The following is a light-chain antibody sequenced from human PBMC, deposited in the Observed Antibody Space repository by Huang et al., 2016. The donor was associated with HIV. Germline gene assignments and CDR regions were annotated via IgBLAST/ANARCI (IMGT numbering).Light chain of an antibody. J-gene: IGKJ1*01. CDR1: QSVSHNY. V-gene: IGKV3-20*01. Sequence: EIVLTQSPGTLSLSPGERATLSCRASQSVSHNYLAWYQQRPGRAPRLLIYGASIRAHCIPGRFRGSASGTDFTLTINTLEPEDFAVYFCQQYSNSPLTFGQGTKVEMK. CDR3: QQYSNSPLT. CDR2: GAS.